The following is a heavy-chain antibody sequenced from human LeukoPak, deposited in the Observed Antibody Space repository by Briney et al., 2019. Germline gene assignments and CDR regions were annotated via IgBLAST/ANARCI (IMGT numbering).Heavy chain of an antibody. CDR3: ARFKGGTGFDY. CDR1: GGSITTTDFD. J-gene: IGHJ4*02. CDR2: SSSSGKA. V-gene: IGHV4-39*01. Sequence: SETLSLTCAGSGGSITTTDFDWAWIREPPGQGFEWIGTSSSSGKAYYYPSLMRRVTISVDTSKTQFSLDVTSVTAAEPGLFYCARFKGGTGFDYWGRGILVIVS. D-gene: IGHD1-26*01.